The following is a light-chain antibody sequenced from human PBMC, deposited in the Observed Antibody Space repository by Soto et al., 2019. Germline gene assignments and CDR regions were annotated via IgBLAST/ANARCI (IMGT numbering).Light chain of an antibody. Sequence: DIHLTQSPSFLSASVGDRVTITWLPSQAVPNNMAWYQQKPGKPPKLLIYEESTLHSGVPSRFSGRKSGTQFTLTIDSLQPEDFATYYCQQVKSYPRTFGGGTKVDI. CDR1: QAVPNN. V-gene: IGKV1-9*01. J-gene: IGKJ4*01. CDR3: QQVKSYPRT. CDR2: EES.